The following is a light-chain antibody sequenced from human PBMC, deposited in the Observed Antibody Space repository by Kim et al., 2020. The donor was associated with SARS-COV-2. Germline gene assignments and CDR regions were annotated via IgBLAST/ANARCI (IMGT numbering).Light chain of an antibody. CDR3: TSYTSSITWV. Sequence: GQSITMSCDGTRSNVGGYNYVSWYQQHPGKAPKLMLYAVSKRPSGVSNRFSGSKSGNTASLTISGLQAEDEADYYCTSYTSSITWVFGGGAQLTVL. CDR1: RSNVGGYNY. J-gene: IGLJ3*02. V-gene: IGLV2-14*04. CDR2: AVS.